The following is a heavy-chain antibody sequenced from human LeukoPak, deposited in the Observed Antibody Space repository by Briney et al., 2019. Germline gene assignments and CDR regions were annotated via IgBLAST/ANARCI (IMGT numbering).Heavy chain of an antibody. D-gene: IGHD3-10*01. Sequence: QTGGSLRLSCAASGFTFSNYAMSWVRQAPGKGLEWVSAISGSASNTYHADSVKGRFTISRDNAKNSLYLQMNSLRAEDTAVYYCARALQYGSGTPEYWGQGTLVTVSS. CDR3: ARALQYGSGTPEY. V-gene: IGHV3-23*01. J-gene: IGHJ4*02. CDR2: ISGSASNT. CDR1: GFTFSNYA.